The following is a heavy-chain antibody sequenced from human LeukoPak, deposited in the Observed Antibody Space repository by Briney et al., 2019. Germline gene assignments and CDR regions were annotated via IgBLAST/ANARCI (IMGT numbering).Heavy chain of an antibody. J-gene: IGHJ4*02. Sequence: HPGGSLRLSCAASGFTFSSYATSWVRQAPGKGLEWVSAISGSGGSTYYADSVKGRFTISRDNSKNTLYLQMNSLRAEDTAVYYCAKGESAAAGTDPTFHWGQGTLVTVSS. D-gene: IGHD6-13*01. CDR1: GFTFSSYA. CDR2: ISGSGGST. V-gene: IGHV3-23*01. CDR3: AKGESAAAGTDPTFH.